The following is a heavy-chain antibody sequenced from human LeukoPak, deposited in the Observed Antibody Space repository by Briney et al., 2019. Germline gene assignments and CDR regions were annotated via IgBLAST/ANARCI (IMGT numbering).Heavy chain of an antibody. CDR3: ARGLGRTAMVTRGGVRFDY. CDR2: MNPNSGNT. J-gene: IGHJ4*02. D-gene: IGHD5-18*01. V-gene: IGHV1-8*01. Sequence: ASVNVSCKASGYTFTSYDINWVRQATGQGLEWMGCMNPNSGNTGYPQKFQGRVTMTRNISISTAYMELSSLRSEDTAVYYCARGLGRTAMVTRGGVRFDYWGQGTLVTVSS. CDR1: GYTFTSYD.